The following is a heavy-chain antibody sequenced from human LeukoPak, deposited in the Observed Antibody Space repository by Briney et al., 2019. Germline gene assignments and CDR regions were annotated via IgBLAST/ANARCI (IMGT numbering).Heavy chain of an antibody. Sequence: SETLSLTCTVSGGSINNYYWSWIRQPPGKGLVWIGYVYYSGSTYHNPSLQSRVTISVDTSKNQFSLKLSSVTAADTAIYYCARGTMMVGPWGQGTLVTVSS. D-gene: IGHD3-22*01. CDR1: GGSINNYY. V-gene: IGHV4-59*01. J-gene: IGHJ5*02. CDR3: ARGTMMVGP. CDR2: VYYSGST.